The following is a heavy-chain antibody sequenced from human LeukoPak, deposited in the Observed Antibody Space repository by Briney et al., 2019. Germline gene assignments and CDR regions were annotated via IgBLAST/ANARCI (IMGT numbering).Heavy chain of an antibody. CDR1: GYSISSGYY. D-gene: IGHD1-26*01. V-gene: IGHV4-38-2*01. Sequence: SETLSLTCAVSGYSISSGYYRGWIRRPPGNGLEWIGTINHSGSTYYNPSLKSRVTISVDTSKNQFSLNLNSVTAADTAFYYCARNGGYGKFDYWGQGALVTVSS. CDR2: INHSGST. CDR3: ARNGGYGKFDY. J-gene: IGHJ4*02.